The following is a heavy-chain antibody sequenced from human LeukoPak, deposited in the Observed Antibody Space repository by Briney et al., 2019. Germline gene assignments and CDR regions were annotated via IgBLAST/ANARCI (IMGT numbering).Heavy chain of an antibody. Sequence: GTSVRVSCKASGGTFSSYAISWVRQAPGQGLEWMGGIIPIFGTANYAQKFQGRVTITTDESTSTVYMELSSLRSEDTAVYYCARVRSPIRVRGVKSWFDPWGQGTLVTVSS. CDR2: IIPIFGTA. V-gene: IGHV1-69*05. CDR3: ARVRSPIRVRGVKSWFDP. CDR1: GGTFSSYA. J-gene: IGHJ5*02. D-gene: IGHD3-10*01.